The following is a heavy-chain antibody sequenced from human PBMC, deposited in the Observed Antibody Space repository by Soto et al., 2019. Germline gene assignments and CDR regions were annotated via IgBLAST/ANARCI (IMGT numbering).Heavy chain of an antibody. J-gene: IGHJ6*02. CDR3: SRTTPEPSGTYYYYGMDV. Sequence: QLGGSLRLSCAASGFTVSSNYMSWVRQAPGKGLEWVSVIYSGGSTYYADSVKCRFTISRNNSKNTLYLQMNSLRAEDTAVYYCSRTTPEPSGTYYYYGMDVWGQGTTVTVSS. D-gene: IGHD4-17*01. CDR2: IYSGGST. V-gene: IGHV3-66*01. CDR1: GFTVSSNY.